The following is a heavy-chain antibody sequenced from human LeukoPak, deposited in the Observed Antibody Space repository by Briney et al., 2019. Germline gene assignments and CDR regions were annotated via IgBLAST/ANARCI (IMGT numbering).Heavy chain of an antibody. CDR1: GGTFSSYA. V-gene: IGHV1-69*01. Sequence: SVKVSCKASGGTFSSYAISWVRQAPGQGLEWMGGVIPIFGTANYAQKFQGRVTITADESTSTAYMELSSLRSEDTAVYYCARGGDLDYGGNSGSGYWGQGTLVTVSS. J-gene: IGHJ4*02. D-gene: IGHD4-23*01. CDR2: VIPIFGTA. CDR3: ARGGDLDYGGNSGSGY.